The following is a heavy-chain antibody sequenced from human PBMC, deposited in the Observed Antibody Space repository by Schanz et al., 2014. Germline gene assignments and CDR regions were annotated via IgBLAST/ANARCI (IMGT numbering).Heavy chain of an antibody. CDR1: GFTLSNSD. CDR3: ARGKDWNLHY. CDR2: IGYLGDT. D-gene: IGHD1-1*01. V-gene: IGHV3-13*01. J-gene: IGHJ4*02. Sequence: RLSCASSGFTLSNSDMHWVRQGTGKGLEWVSTIGYLGDTYYPESVKGRFTVSRDRGQNALYLQMNRLRAGDTDVYYCARGKDWNLHYWGQGALVIV.